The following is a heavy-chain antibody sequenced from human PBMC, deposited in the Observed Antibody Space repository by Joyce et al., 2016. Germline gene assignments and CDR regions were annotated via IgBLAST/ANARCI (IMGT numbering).Heavy chain of an antibody. D-gene: IGHD3-22*01. Sequence: QVRLVQSGADVKKPGASAKVSCTASGYTFTGYYLHWVRQAPGQGLEWMGWINPNSGGTNSAQKFQGRVTMTRDTFINTAYMELKRLRFDDTAVYYCARGPHPFDTSDYGGHWGQGTLVTVSS. CDR2: INPNSGGT. V-gene: IGHV1-2*02. CDR1: GYTFTGYY. J-gene: IGHJ4*02. CDR3: ARGPHPFDTSDYGGH.